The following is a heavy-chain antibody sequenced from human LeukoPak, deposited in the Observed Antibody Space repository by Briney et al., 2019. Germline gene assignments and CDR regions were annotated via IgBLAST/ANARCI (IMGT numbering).Heavy chain of an antibody. V-gene: IGHV3-9*01. CDR3: AKTHDGSGFLNDAYDV. Sequence: GGSLRLSCEGTGFTFEDFAMHWVRQAPGKSLEWVAGITWNSGRVDYADSVKGRFTISRDNARKSVYLQMNSLRPGDTAFYYCAKTHDGSGFLNDAYDVWGQGAMVTVSS. CDR2: ITWNSGRV. CDR1: GFTFEDFA. D-gene: IGHD3-22*01. J-gene: IGHJ3*01.